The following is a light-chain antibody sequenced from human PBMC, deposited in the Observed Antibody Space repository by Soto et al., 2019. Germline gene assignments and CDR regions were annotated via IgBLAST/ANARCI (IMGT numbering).Light chain of an antibody. Sequence: EIVLTQSPGTLSLSPGEGATLSCRASQSDSSGYLGWYQQKPGQAPRLLIYGVSSRASGIPDRFSGSGSGTDFTLTISRLEPEDFAVYYCYQWGSSPPMYTFGQGTKLEIK. CDR3: YQWGSSPPMYT. CDR2: GVS. V-gene: IGKV3-20*01. CDR1: QSDSSGY. J-gene: IGKJ2*01.